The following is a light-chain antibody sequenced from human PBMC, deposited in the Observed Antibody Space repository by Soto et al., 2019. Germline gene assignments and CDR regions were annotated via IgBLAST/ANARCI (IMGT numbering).Light chain of an antibody. V-gene: IGKV3-11*01. J-gene: IGKJ1*01. CDR3: QQRNNWPPWT. CDR1: QSVSYH. Sequence: EIVLTQSPATLSLSPGERATLSCRASQSVSYHLAWYQQKPGQAPRLLIYDASNSSTGIPPTFSGSGSGTDFTLTISSLEPEDSAIYYCQQRNNWPPWTFGQGTKVEIK. CDR2: DAS.